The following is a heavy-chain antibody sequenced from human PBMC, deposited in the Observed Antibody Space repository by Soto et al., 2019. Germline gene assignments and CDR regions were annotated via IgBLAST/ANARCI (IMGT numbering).Heavy chain of an antibody. J-gene: IGHJ6*02. CDR3: ARDLKLWFGELRGMDV. D-gene: IGHD3-10*01. CDR1: GYTFTSYA. CDR2: INAGNGNT. Sequence: GASVKVSCKASGYTFTSYAMHWVRQAPGQRLEWMGWINAGNGNTKYSQKFQGRVTITRDTSASTAYMELSSLRSEDTAVYYCARDLKLWFGELRGMDVWGQGTTVTVSS. V-gene: IGHV1-3*01.